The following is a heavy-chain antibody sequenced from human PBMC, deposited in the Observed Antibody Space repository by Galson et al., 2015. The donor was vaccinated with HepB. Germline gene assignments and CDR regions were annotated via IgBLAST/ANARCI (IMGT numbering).Heavy chain of an antibody. CDR3: ARDGWYYYDSSGFFDY. Sequence: SLRLSCAASGFTFSSYSMNWVRQAPGKGLEWVSSISSSSSYIYYADSVKGRFTISRDNAKNSLYLQMNSLRAEDTAVYYCARDGWYYYDSSGFFDYWGQGTLVTVSS. D-gene: IGHD3-22*01. CDR1: GFTFSSYS. V-gene: IGHV3-21*01. CDR2: ISSSSSYI. J-gene: IGHJ4*02.